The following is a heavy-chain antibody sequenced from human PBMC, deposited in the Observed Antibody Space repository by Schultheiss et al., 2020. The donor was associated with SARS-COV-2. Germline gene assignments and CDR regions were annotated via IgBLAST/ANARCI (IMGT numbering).Heavy chain of an antibody. Sequence: ASVKVSCKASGYTFTSYGISWVRQAPGQGLEWMGWISAYNGNTNYAQKLQGRVTMTTDTSTSTAYMELRSLRSDDTAVYYCARDFPQGAYSTHEYYYYYGMDVWAKGPRSPSP. D-gene: IGHD3-3*01. CDR1: GYTFTSYG. J-gene: IGHJ6*02. CDR2: ISAYNGNT. V-gene: IGHV1-18*01. CDR3: ARDFPQGAYSTHEYYYYYGMDV.